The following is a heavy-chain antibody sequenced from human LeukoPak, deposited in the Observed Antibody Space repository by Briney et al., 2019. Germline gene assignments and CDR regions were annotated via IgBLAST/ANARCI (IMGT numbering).Heavy chain of an antibody. D-gene: IGHD6-6*01. CDR3: ARRGGSSSRRSPIDY. CDR1: GFTFSDYW. J-gene: IGHJ4*02. Sequence: GGSLRLSCTASGFTFSDYWMTWVRQAPGKGPEWVANKKQDGSQRYYVDSVRGRFTISRDNAKNSLFLQMNGLRAEDTAVYYCARRGGSSSRRSPIDYWGQGTLVTVSS. V-gene: IGHV3-7*01. CDR2: KKQDGSQR.